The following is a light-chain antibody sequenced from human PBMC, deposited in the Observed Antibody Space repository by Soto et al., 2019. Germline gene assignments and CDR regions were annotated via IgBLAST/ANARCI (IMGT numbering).Light chain of an antibody. CDR3: QQYYSYPQT. V-gene: IGKV1-8*01. Sequence: AIRITQSPSSFSASTGDRVTITFRASQGISSYLAWYQQKPGKAPKLLIYAASTLQSGVPSRFSGSGSGTDFTLTISCLQSEDLATYYCQQYYSYPQTFGQGTKVDIK. J-gene: IGKJ1*01. CDR1: QGISSY. CDR2: AAS.